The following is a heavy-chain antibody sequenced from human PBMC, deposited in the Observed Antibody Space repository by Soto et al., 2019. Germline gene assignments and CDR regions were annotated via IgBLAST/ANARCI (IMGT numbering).Heavy chain of an antibody. CDR3: ARRPTYSSGSFDY. CDR2: MNPNSGNT. J-gene: IGHJ4*02. Sequence: QVQLVQSGAEVKKPGASVKVSCKASGYTFSSSDINWVRQATGQGLEWMGWMNPNSGNTGYAQKFQGRVTMTRNTSTSTAYMELSSLRSEDTAVYYCARRPTYSSGSFDYWGQGTLVTVSS. CDR1: GYTFSSSD. V-gene: IGHV1-8*01. D-gene: IGHD6-19*01.